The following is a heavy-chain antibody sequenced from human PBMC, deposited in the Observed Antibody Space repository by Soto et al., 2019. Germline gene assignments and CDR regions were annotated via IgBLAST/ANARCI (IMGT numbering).Heavy chain of an antibody. CDR1: GGSISSGGYY. Sequence: PSETLSLTCTVSGGSISSGGYYWSWIRQHPGKGLEWIGYIYYSGSTYYNPSLKSRVTISVDTSKNQFSLKLSSVTAADTAVYYCARDYDSSGYFYFDYWGQGTLVTVSS. V-gene: IGHV4-31*03. D-gene: IGHD3-22*01. J-gene: IGHJ4*02. CDR3: ARDYDSSGYFYFDY. CDR2: IYYSGST.